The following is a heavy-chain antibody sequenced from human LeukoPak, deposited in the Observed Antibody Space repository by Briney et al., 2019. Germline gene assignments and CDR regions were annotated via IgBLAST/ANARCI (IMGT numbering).Heavy chain of an antibody. CDR1: GFTLSSYT. CDR2: ISSSSSYI. Sequence: PGGSLRLSCEVSGFTLSSYTMNWVRQAPGKGLEWVSSISSSSSYIYYTDSVKGRFTMSRDNAKKSLYLQMNSLRAEDTAVYYCARAKFDSSGYYYRGFDIWGQGTMVTVSS. D-gene: IGHD3-22*01. J-gene: IGHJ3*02. V-gene: IGHV3-21*01. CDR3: ARAKFDSSGYYYRGFDI.